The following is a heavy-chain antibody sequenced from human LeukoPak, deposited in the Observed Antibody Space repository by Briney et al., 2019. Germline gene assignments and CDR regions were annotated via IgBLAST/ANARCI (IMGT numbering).Heavy chain of an antibody. CDR1: GFTFTSHG. D-gene: IGHD3-16*01. Sequence: GSLRLSCIVSGFTFTSHGMHWVRQAPGTGLEWVAYIGNDGRDIYYADSLRGRFTISRDDSKNTVHLQMRSLKVEDTALYYCARDLVGGWSCDHWGQGSLVAVSS. CDR2: IGNDGRDI. V-gene: IGHV3-30*02. CDR3: ARDLVGGWSCDH. J-gene: IGHJ4*02.